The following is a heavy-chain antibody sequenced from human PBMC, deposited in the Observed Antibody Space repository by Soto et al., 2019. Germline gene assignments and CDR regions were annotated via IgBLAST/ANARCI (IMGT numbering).Heavy chain of an antibody. J-gene: IGHJ4*02. Sequence: AGGSLRLSCAASGFTFSSYAMHWVRQAPGKGLEWVAVISYDGSNKYYADSVKGRFTISRDNSKNTLYLQMNSLRAEDTAVYYCARDPVLSYFDYWGQGTLVTVSS. CDR2: ISYDGSNK. CDR3: ARDPVLSYFDY. V-gene: IGHV3-30-3*01. CDR1: GFTFSSYA.